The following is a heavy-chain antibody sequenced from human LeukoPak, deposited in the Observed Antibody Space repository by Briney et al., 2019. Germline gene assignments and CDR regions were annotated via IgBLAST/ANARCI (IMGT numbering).Heavy chain of an antibody. CDR3: ARGRDGGLTSYYFDY. Sequence: PSGTLSLTCTVSGGSISSYYWSWIRQPPGKGLEWIGYIYYSGSTNYNPSLKSRVTISVDTSKNQFSLKLSSVTAADTAVYYCARGRDGGLTSYYFDYWGQGTLVTVSS. V-gene: IGHV4-59*01. CDR2: IYYSGST. D-gene: IGHD4-17*01. CDR1: GGSISSYY. J-gene: IGHJ4*02.